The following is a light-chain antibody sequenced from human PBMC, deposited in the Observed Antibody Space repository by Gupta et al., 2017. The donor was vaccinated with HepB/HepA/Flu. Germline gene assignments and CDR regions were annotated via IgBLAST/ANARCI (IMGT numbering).Light chain of an antibody. J-gene: IGKJ3*01. V-gene: IGKV3-20*01. CDR1: QSVSSSY. Sequence: EIVLTHTPGTLYLSPGERATLSCRASQSVSSSYLAWYQQKPGQAPRLLIYGASSRATGIPDRFSGSGSGTDFTLTISRLEPEDFAVYYCQQYGSSPSTFGPGTKVDIK. CDR2: GAS. CDR3: QQYGSSPST.